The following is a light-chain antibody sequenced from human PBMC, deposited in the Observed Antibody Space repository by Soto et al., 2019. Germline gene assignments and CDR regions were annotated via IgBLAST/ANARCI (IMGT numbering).Light chain of an antibody. J-gene: IGLJ2*01. CDR1: SSNIGAGYD. CDR2: GNS. CDR3: QSYDSSLSGSVV. Sequence: QSVLTQPPSVSGAPGQRVTISCTGSSSNIGAGYDVHWYQQLPGTAPKLLIYGNSNRPSGVPDRFSGSKSGTSASLAITGLQAEDEADSYCQSYDSSLSGSVVFGGGTKVTVL. V-gene: IGLV1-40*01.